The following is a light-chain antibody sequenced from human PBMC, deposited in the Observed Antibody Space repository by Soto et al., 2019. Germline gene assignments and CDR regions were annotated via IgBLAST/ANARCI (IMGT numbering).Light chain of an antibody. Sequence: DIQMTQSPSSLSASLGDRVIITCRASQSISIYLNWYQQKPGKAPKVLIYAASSLQSGVPSRFSGSGSGTDFTFTISSLQPEDIATYYCQQYDNLPLTFGGGTKVDI. CDR1: QSISIY. J-gene: IGKJ4*01. CDR2: AAS. CDR3: QQYDNLPLT. V-gene: IGKV1-33*01.